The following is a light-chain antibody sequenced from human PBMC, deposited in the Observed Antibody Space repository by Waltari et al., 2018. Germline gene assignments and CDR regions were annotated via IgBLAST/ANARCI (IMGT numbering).Light chain of an antibody. CDR3: QQRSNWPLT. CDR1: QSVSSY. J-gene: IGKJ4*01. V-gene: IGKV3-11*01. Sequence: EIVLTQSPATLSLSPGERATLYCRASQSVSSYLALYQQKPGQAPRLLIYDASNRATGIPARFSGSGSGTDFTLTISSLEPEDFAVYYCQQRSNWPLTFGGGTKVEIK. CDR2: DAS.